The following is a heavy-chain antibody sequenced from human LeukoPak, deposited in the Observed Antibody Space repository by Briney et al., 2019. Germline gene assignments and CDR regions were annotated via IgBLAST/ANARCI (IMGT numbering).Heavy chain of an antibody. CDR2: INHSGST. J-gene: IGHJ3*02. CDR1: GGSISSSY. CDR3: ARGTFRVFPYYYDSSGYSAFDI. Sequence: PSETLSLTCTVSGGSISSSYGTWIRQPPGKGLEWIGEINHSGSTNYNPSLKSRVTISVDTSKNQFSLKLSSVTAADTAVYYCARGTFRVFPYYYDSSGYSAFDIWGQGTMVTVSS. V-gene: IGHV4-34*01. D-gene: IGHD3-22*01.